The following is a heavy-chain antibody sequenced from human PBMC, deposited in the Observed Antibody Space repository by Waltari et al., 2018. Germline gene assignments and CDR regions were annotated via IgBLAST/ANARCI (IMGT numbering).Heavy chain of an antibody. Sequence: QVQLVQSGAEVKKPGSSVKVSCKASGGTFSSYAISWVRQAPGQGLEWMGGIIPNFGTANYAQKFQGRVTITADESTSTAYMELSSLRSEDTAVYYCARRVWYSSGWDEDYYGMDVWGQGTTVTVSS. CDR2: IIPNFGTA. CDR1: GGTFSSYA. V-gene: IGHV1-69*01. CDR3: ARRVWYSSGWDEDYYGMDV. J-gene: IGHJ6*02. D-gene: IGHD6-19*01.